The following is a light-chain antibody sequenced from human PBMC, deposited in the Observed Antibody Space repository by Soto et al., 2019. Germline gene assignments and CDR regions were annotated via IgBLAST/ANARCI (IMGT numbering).Light chain of an antibody. J-gene: IGKJ5*01. CDR1: QSVSSS. CDR3: QKYGSSLIT. Sequence: EILLTQSPATLSLSPGESAPLSCRASQSVSSSLAWFQQRPGQAPRLLIYDASNRATGIPARFSGSGSGTDFTLTISRLEPEDFAVYYCQKYGSSLITFGQGTRLDI. CDR2: DAS. V-gene: IGKV3-11*01.